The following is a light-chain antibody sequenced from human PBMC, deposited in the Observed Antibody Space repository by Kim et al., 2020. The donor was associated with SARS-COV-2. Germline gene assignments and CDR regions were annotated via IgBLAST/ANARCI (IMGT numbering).Light chain of an antibody. CDR3: SSYAGSKNV. CDR1: GSDVGGYNY. Sequence: QSVLTQPPSASGSPGQSVTISCTGTGSDVGGYNYVSWYQQHPGQAPKLMIYEVNKRPSGVPDRFSGSKSGNTASLTVSGLQAEDEADYYCSSYAGSKNVFGTGTKVTFL. CDR2: EVN. V-gene: IGLV2-8*01. J-gene: IGLJ1*01.